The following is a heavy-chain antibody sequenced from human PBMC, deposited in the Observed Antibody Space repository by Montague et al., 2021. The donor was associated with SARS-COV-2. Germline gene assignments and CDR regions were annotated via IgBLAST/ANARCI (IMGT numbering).Heavy chain of an antibody. V-gene: IGHV3-30*18. Sequence: SLRLSCAASGFSFSSYAMHWVRQAPGKGLEWVSVISYDRSTKYYADSVKGRFTISRDNSKNTLYLQMNSLRPEDTAVYYCAKDSVGNYYYGMDVWGQGTTVTVSS. CDR2: ISYDRSTK. D-gene: IGHD1-26*01. CDR3: AKDSVGNYYYGMDV. CDR1: GFSFSSYA. J-gene: IGHJ6*02.